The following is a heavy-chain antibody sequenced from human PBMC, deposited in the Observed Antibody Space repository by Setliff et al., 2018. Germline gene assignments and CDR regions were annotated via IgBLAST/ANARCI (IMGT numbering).Heavy chain of an antibody. CDR3: ARGDSSGNNYPVLDY. D-gene: IGHD1-26*01. Sequence: SETLSLTCTVSGGPINSGPYYWTWIRQSAGKGLEWIGQIYSKGSMNYNPSLKSRVTTSADSSKSQFFLELNSVTAADTAVYYCARGDSSGNNYPVLDYWGQGILVTVSS. V-gene: IGHV4-61*09. J-gene: IGHJ4*02. CDR1: GGPINSGPYY. CDR2: IYSKGSM.